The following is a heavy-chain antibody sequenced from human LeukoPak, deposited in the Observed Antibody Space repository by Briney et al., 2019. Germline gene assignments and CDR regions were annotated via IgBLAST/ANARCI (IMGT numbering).Heavy chain of an antibody. J-gene: IGHJ3*02. CDR3: ARRGVGETATWGAFDI. V-gene: IGHV4-59*01. Sequence: SETLSLTCTVSGGSISSYYWSWIRQPPGKGLEWIAYIYHCGNTNYNPSLKSRVTISVDTSKNQFSLKLSSVTAADTAVYYCARRGVGETATWGAFDIWGQGTMVTVSS. CDR1: GGSISSYY. D-gene: IGHD3-10*01. CDR2: IYHCGNT.